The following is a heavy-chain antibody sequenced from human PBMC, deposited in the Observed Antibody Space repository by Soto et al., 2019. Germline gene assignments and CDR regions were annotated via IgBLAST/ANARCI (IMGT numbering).Heavy chain of an antibody. V-gene: IGHV4-4*02. J-gene: IGHJ6*02. D-gene: IGHD3-10*02. CDR2: IYHSGST. Sequence: SETLSLTCAVSGGSISSSNWWSWVRQPPGKGLEWIGEIYHSGSTNYNPSLKSRVTISVDKSKNQFSLKLSSVAAADTAVYYCASVRGGYYYAMDVWGQGTTVTVSS. CDR1: GGSISSSNW. CDR3: ASVRGGYYYAMDV.